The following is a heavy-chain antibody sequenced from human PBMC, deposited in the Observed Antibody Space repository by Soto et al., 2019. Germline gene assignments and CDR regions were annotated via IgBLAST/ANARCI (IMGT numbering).Heavy chain of an antibody. Sequence: EVQLLESGGRLVQPGGSLRLSCAASGFTFGSYAMSWVRQAPGKGLEWVSLISGTGDSSEYANSVKGRFTISRDYSKTTVLLQMNSLRAEDTAVYFCAKDNGNYGSGSFSHWGEGTLVTVSS. CDR1: GFTFGSYA. CDR2: ISGTGDSS. J-gene: IGHJ4*02. D-gene: IGHD3-10*01. CDR3: AKDNGNYGSGSFSH. V-gene: IGHV3-23*01.